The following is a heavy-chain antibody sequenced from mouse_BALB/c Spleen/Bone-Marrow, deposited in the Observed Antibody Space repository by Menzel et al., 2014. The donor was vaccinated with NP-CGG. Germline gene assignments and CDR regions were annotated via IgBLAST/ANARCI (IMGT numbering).Heavy chain of an antibody. D-gene: IGHD2-4*01. CDR3: AREGYDYGCLAY. Sequence: VQLQESGAELVRPGSSVKISCKASGYAFSSYWMNWVKQRPGQGLEWIGQIYPGDGDTNYNGKFKGKATLTADKSSSTAYMQPSSLTSEDSAVDYCAREGYDYGCLAYWGQGTLVTVSA. V-gene: IGHV1-80*01. CDR2: IYPGDGDT. J-gene: IGHJ3*01. CDR1: GYAFSSYW.